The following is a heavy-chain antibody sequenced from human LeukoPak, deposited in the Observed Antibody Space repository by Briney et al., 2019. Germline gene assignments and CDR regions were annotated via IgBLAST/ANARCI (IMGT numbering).Heavy chain of an antibody. D-gene: IGHD2-2*01. CDR2: IKSKTDAATT. J-gene: IGHJ4*02. V-gene: IGHV3-15*01. CDR3: IWGGGAMADY. CDR1: GFTFSNAR. Sequence: GGPLRLPCAASGFTFSNARMSWLRQAPGKGLEWVGRIKSKTDAATTDYAGPVKGRYNISRYDSKNTLYLQMNSLETEDTAVYYCIWGGGAMADYWGQGTLVTVSS.